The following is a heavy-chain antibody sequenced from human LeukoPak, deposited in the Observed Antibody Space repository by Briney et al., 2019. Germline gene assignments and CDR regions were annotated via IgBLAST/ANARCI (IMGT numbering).Heavy chain of an antibody. CDR3: ATYSGAHHKTFDD. Sequence: GGSLRLSCAASGLTFSNYGMSWVRQAPGKGLEWVSAISGSGGNTYYADSVKGRFTISRDNSKNTLYLQMNSLRAEDTAVYYCATYSGAHHKTFDDWGQGTLVTVSS. V-gene: IGHV3-23*01. J-gene: IGHJ4*02. D-gene: IGHD1-26*01. CDR1: GLTFSNYG. CDR2: ISGSGGNT.